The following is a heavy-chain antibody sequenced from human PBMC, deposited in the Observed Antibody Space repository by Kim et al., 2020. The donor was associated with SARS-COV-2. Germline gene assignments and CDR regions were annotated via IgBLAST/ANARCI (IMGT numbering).Heavy chain of an antibody. Sequence: GGSLRLSCAASGFTSSSYAMSWVRQAPGKGLEWVSSISSSAGSTYYADSGKGRFTLSRDNSKNTLYLQMNSLRAEDTAVYYCAKAFGDSPNYYAMDVWGQGTTVTVS. V-gene: IGHV3-23*01. CDR1: GFTSSSYA. D-gene: IGHD4-17*01. CDR2: ISSSAGST. CDR3: AKAFGDSPNYYAMDV. J-gene: IGHJ6*02.